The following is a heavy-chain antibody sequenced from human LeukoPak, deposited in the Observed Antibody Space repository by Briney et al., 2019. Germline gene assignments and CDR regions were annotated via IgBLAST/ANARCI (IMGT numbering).Heavy chain of an antibody. CDR1: GGSISSGGYY. D-gene: IGHD6-13*01. CDR2: IYHSGST. V-gene: IGHV4-30-2*02. Sequence: SETLSLTCTVSGGSISSGGYYWSWIRQPPGKGLEWIGYIYHSGSTYYNPSLKSRVTISVGTSKNQFSLRLRSMTAADTAVYYCARDGITAAGGFVPWGQGTLVTVSS. J-gene: IGHJ5*02. CDR3: ARDGITAAGGFVP.